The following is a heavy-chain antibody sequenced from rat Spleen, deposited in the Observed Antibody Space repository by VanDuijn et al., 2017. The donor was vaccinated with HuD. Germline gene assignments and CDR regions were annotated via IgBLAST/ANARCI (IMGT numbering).Heavy chain of an antibody. D-gene: IGHD1-12*03. CDR2: IIYDGSRT. Sequence: EVQLVESGGGLVQPGRSLKLSCAASGFTFSDYNMAWVRQAPKKGLEWVATIIYDGSRTYYRDSVKGRFTISRDNAKSTLYLQMDSLRSEETATYYCATHFAITMMFITPFDYWGQGVMVTVSS. CDR3: ATHFAITMMFITPFDY. CDR1: GFTFSDYN. J-gene: IGHJ2*01. V-gene: IGHV5S10*01.